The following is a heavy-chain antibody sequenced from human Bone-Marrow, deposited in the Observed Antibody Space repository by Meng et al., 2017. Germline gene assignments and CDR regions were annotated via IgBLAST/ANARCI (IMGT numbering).Heavy chain of an antibody. Sequence: GESLKIFCAASGFTFSSYAMSWVRQAPGKGLEWVAVISYDGSNKYYADSVKGRFTISRDNSKNTLYLQMNSLRAEDTAVYYCARDFRPLLLTLPDMDVWVQGTTVTVSS. V-gene: IGHV3-30*04. CDR1: GFTFSSYA. D-gene: IGHD2-2*01. CDR2: ISYDGSNK. CDR3: ARDFRPLLLTLPDMDV. J-gene: IGHJ6*02.